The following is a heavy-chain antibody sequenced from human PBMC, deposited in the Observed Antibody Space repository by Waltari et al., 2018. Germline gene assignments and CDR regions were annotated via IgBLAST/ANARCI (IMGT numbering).Heavy chain of an antibody. CDR2: ISSSSSTI. Sequence: EVQLVESGGGLVQPGGSLRLSCAASGFTFSSYSMNWVRQAPGKGLEWVSYISSSSSTIYYADSVKGRFTISRDNAKNSLYLQMNSLRAEDTAVYYCARTVRDGDYVLTYGFDYWGQGTLVTVSS. CDR1: GFTFSSYS. D-gene: IGHD4-17*01. J-gene: IGHJ4*02. CDR3: ARTVRDGDYVLTYGFDY. V-gene: IGHV3-48*01.